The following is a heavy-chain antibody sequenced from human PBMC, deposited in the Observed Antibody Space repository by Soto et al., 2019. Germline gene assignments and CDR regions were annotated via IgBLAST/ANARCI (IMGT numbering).Heavy chain of an antibody. V-gene: IGHV3-23*01. D-gene: IGHD4-17*01. Sequence: EVQLLESGGGLVQPGGSLRLSCAASGLTFSSYAMSWVRQAPGKGLEWVSAISGSSVNTYYADSVKGRFTISRDNSKNTVFLQMNSRRGEDTAVYFWAPHSARTDGIYGRAYLDYWGQGTLVTVSS. J-gene: IGHJ4*02. CDR1: GLTFSSYA. CDR2: ISGSSVNT. CDR3: APHSARTDGIYGRAYLDY.